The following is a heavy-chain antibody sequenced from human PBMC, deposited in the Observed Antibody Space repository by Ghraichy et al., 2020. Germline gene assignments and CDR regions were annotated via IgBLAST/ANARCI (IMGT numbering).Heavy chain of an antibody. J-gene: IGHJ5*02. CDR1: GGSIRSPDYY. Sequence: SETLSLTCTVSGGSIRSPDYYWAWICQSPGKGLELIGSVYSSGTTHYNPSLKSRVSIFVDTSRNQFSLDLITVTAADTAVYFCARRFAYSGSCDPWGPGTLVVVSS. CDR2: VYSSGTT. D-gene: IGHD1-26*01. CDR3: ARRFAYSGSCDP. V-gene: IGHV4-39*01.